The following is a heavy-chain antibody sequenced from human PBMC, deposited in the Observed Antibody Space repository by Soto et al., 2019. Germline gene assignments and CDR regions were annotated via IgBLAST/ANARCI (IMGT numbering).Heavy chain of an antibody. CDR1: GYSFTSYW. CDR2: IDPSDSYT. V-gene: IGHV5-10-1*01. CDR3: ARGSYVNGTTYGMDV. Sequence: GESLKISCKGSGYSFTSYWISWVRQMPGKGLEWMGRIDPSDSYTNYSPSFQGHVTISADKSISTAYLQWSSLKASDTAMYHCARGSYVNGTTYGMDVWGQGTKVTVSS. D-gene: IGHD1-1*01. J-gene: IGHJ6*02.